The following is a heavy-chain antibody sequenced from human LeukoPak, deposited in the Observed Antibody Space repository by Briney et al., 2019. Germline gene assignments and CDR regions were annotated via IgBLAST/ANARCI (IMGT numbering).Heavy chain of an antibody. CDR2: ISYDGSNK. J-gene: IGHJ4*02. V-gene: IGHV3-30-3*01. Sequence: GGSLRLSCAASGFTFSSYATHWVRQAPGKGLEWVAVISYDGSNKYYADSVKGRFTISRDNSKNTLYLQMNSLRAEDTAVYYCAKDRGPRSSSWDYWGQGTLVTVSP. CDR1: GFTFSSYA. CDR3: AKDRGPRSSSWDY. D-gene: IGHD6-6*01.